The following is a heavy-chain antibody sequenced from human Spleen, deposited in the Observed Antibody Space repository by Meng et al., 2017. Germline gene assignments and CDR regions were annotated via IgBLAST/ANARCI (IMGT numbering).Heavy chain of an antibody. J-gene: IGHJ4*02. D-gene: IGHD3-22*01. Sequence: SVKVSCKASGGTFSSYAISWVRQGPGQGLEWMGGIIPIFGTANYAQKFQGRVTLTADESTSTAYMELSSLRSEDTAVYYCARDRPNYYDSSGYYFDYWGQGTLVTVSS. CDR3: ARDRPNYYDSSGYYFDY. CDR1: GGTFSSYA. CDR2: IIPIFGTA. V-gene: IGHV1-69*13.